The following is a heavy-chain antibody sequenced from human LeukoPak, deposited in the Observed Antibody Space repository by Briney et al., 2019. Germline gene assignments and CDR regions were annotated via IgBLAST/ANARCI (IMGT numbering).Heavy chain of an antibody. Sequence: SETLSLTCAVYGGSFSGYYWSWIRQPPGKGLEWIGEINHSGSTNYNPSLKSRVTISVDTSKNQFSLKLSSVTAADTVVYYCARGSPGYDFWSGYFYYGMDVWGQGTTVTVSS. CDR2: INHSGST. D-gene: IGHD3-3*01. J-gene: IGHJ6*02. CDR3: ARGSPGYDFWSGYFYYGMDV. CDR1: GGSFSGYY. V-gene: IGHV4-34*01.